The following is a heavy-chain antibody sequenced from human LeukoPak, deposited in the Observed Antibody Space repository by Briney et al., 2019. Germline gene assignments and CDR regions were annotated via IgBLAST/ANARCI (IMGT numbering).Heavy chain of an antibody. D-gene: IGHD1-26*01. CDR3: TTLVGAPTY. CDR1: GFTFTNYA. CDR2: IESKTDGGAT. Sequence: PGGSLRLSCAASGFTFTNYAMTWVRQAPGKGPEWVGRIESKTDGGATDYAAPVKGRFSISRDDSKSTLYLQMTSLKTEDTAVYYCTTLVGAPTYWGQGTLVTVSS. V-gene: IGHV3-15*04. J-gene: IGHJ4*02.